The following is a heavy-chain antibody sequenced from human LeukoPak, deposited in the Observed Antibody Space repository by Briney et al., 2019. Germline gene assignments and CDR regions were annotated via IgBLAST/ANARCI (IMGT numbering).Heavy chain of an antibody. V-gene: IGHV1-69*13. J-gene: IGHJ4*02. Sequence: ASVKVSCKASGGTFSSYAISWVRQAPGQGLEWMGGIIPIFGTANYAQKFQGRVTITADESTSTAYMELSSLRSEDTAVYYCARGGIYSSSWYSACDYWGQGTLVTVSS. D-gene: IGHD6-13*01. CDR3: ARGGIYSSSWYSACDY. CDR1: GGTFSSYA. CDR2: IIPIFGTA.